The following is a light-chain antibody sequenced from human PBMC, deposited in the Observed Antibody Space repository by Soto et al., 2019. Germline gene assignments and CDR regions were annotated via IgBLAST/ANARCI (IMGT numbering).Light chain of an antibody. Sequence: DIQMTQSPSTLSASVGDRVIITSRASQSISSWLAWYQQKPGKAPNLLMYKASTLKNGVPSRFSGRGSGTEFTLTISSLQADDVATYYCHQYDNASWTFGQGTKVEIK. J-gene: IGKJ1*01. CDR2: KAS. CDR1: QSISSW. CDR3: HQYDNASWT. V-gene: IGKV1-5*03.